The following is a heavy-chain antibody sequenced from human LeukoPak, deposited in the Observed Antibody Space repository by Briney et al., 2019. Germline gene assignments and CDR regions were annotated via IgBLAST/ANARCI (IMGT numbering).Heavy chain of an antibody. CDR1: GDSISDYY. D-gene: IGHD1-26*01. V-gene: IGHV4-4*09. Sequence: SETLSLTCTVSGDSISDYYWSWIRQPPGKGLEWIGCIYTSGSTNYNPSLKSRLTISVDTSKNQFSLKLRSVTAADTALYYCARRGTYMVDAFDIWGQGTMVTVSS. J-gene: IGHJ3*02. CDR2: IYTSGST. CDR3: ARRGTYMVDAFDI.